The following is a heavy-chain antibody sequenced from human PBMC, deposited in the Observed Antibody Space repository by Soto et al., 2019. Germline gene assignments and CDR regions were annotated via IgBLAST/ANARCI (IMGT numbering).Heavy chain of an antibody. Sequence: SETQSLTCAVYGGSVNGYYWNWIRQPPGKGLEWIGEINHTVGTHYNPSLKSGVTMSVDTSKNQFSLRLRPVTAADTDIYYCATRITVFGLLIPPFDPWGQGTQVTVS. V-gene: IGHV4-34*10. CDR3: ATRITVFGLLIPPFDP. J-gene: IGHJ5*02. D-gene: IGHD3-3*01. CDR2: INHTVGT. CDR1: GGSVNGYY.